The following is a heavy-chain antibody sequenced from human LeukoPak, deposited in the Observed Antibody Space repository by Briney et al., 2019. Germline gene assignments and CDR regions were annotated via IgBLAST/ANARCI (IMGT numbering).Heavy chain of an antibody. V-gene: IGHV4-34*01. CDR3: ARGAPDYAYDY. Sequence: RQPXXXXXEWIGEINHSGSTNYNPSLKSRVTISVDTSKNQFSLKLSSVTAADTAVYYCARGAPDYAYDYWGQGTLVTVSS. CDR2: INHSGST. J-gene: IGHJ4*02. D-gene: IGHD4-17*01.